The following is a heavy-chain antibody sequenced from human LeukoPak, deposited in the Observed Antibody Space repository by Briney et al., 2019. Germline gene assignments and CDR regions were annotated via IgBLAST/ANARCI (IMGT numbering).Heavy chain of an antibody. V-gene: IGHV3-23*01. CDR2: ISGGGAGT. D-gene: IGHD1-14*01. CDR1: GLSFGFYA. Sequence: GGSLRLSCAASGLSFGFYAMSWVRQALGKGLERVSSISGGGAGTYYADSVRGRFTISRDNSKNTLYLQMDSLRAEDTALYYCAKDFVRYNIQFDYWGQGALVTVSS. J-gene: IGHJ4*02. CDR3: AKDFVRYNIQFDY.